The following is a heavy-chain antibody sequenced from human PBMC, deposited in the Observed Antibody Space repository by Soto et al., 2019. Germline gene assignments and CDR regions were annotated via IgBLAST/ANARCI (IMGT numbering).Heavy chain of an antibody. D-gene: IGHD2-21*02. V-gene: IGHV1-69*12. CDR2: IIPIFGPA. Sequence: QVQLVQSGAEVKKPGSSVKVSCKASGGTFSRYAISWVRQAPGQGLEWMGGIIPIFGPANYAQKFQGRVTITADESTRTAYMELSSLRSEDTAVYYCARGRCGCDCHMSDYWGQGTLVTVSS. CDR1: GGTFSRYA. CDR3: ARGRCGCDCHMSDY. J-gene: IGHJ4*02.